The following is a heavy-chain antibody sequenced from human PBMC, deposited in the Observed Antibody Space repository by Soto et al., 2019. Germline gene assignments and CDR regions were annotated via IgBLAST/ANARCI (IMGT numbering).Heavy chain of an antibody. J-gene: IGHJ6*02. CDR3: ARVDSSSSVYYYGMDV. Sequence: QVQLQESGPGLVKPSQTLSLTCTVSGGSISSGGYYWSWIRQHPGKGLEWIGYIYYSGSTYYSPSLKSRVTISVDTSKNQFSLKLSSVTAAYTAVYYCARVDSSSSVYYYGMDVWGQGTTVTVSS. V-gene: IGHV4-31*03. CDR2: IYYSGST. CDR1: GGSISSGGYY. D-gene: IGHD6-6*01.